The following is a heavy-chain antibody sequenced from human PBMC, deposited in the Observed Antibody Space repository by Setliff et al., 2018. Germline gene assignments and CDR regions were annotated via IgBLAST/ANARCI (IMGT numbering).Heavy chain of an antibody. CDR1: GFTFSSYG. CDR3: ARDPHFDS. CDR2: IRYDGRNK. V-gene: IGHV3-30*02. Sequence: GSLRLSCAASGFTFSSYGMHWVRQAPGKGLEWVAFIRYDGRNKYYAHSVKGRFTISRDNSKNTLYLQMNSLRAEDTAVYYCARDPHFDSWGQGTLVTVSS. J-gene: IGHJ4*02.